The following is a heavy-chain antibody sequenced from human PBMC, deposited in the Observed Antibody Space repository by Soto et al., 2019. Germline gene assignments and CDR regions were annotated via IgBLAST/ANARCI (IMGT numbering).Heavy chain of an antibody. D-gene: IGHD3-3*01. J-gene: IGHJ6*02. CDR1: GFTFSSYS. CDR3: ASGYDFWSGYYTPYYYYGMDV. Sequence: GGSLRLSCAASGFTFSSYSMNWVRQAPGKGLEWVSSISSSSSYIYYADSVKGRFTISRDNAKNSLYLQMNSLRAEDTAVYYCASGYDFWSGYYTPYYYYGMDVWGQGTTVTVS. V-gene: IGHV3-21*01. CDR2: ISSSSSYI.